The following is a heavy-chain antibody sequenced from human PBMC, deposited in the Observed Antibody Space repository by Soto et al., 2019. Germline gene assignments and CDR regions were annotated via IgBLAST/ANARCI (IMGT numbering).Heavy chain of an antibody. D-gene: IGHD4-17*01. CDR1: WFTVSSNY. CDR2: IYSGGST. Sequence: PVGSLRLSCAASWFTVSSNYVSWARQAPGKGLEWVSVIYSGGSTYYADSVKGRFTISRDNSKNTLYLQMNSLRAEDTAVYYCARVDYGGNSDAFDIWGQGTMVTVSS. CDR3: ARVDYGGNSDAFDI. J-gene: IGHJ3*02. V-gene: IGHV3-53*01.